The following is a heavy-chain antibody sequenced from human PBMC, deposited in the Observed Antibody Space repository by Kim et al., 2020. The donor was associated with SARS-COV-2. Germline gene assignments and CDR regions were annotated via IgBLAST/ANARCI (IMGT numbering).Heavy chain of an antibody. CDR3: AKSPSGWGHYYNMDV. D-gene: IGHD6-19*01. Sequence: GGSLRLSCTGSGFTLSTYAMRWVRQAPGRGPECVSVISGTGSNTYYADSVKGRFNIYRDNSRNTMYLQMNSLTADDTAVYYCAKSPSGWGHYYNMDVWGQGTTVTVSS. V-gene: IGHV3-23*01. J-gene: IGHJ6*02. CDR1: GFTLSTYA. CDR2: ISGTGSNT.